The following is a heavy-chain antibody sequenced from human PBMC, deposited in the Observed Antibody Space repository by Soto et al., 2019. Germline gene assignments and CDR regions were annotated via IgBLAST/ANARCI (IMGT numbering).Heavy chain of an antibody. J-gene: IGHJ6*02. V-gene: IGHV3-21*01. Sequence: EVQLVESGGGLVKPGGSLRLSCAASGFTFSTYSMNWVRQAPGKGLEWVSSISSSSNHIYYADSVKGRFTISRDNAKNSLYLQMNSLRAEDTAVYFCEREPAYGMDVWGQGTTVTVSS. CDR2: ISSSSNHI. CDR3: EREPAYGMDV. CDR1: GFTFSTYS.